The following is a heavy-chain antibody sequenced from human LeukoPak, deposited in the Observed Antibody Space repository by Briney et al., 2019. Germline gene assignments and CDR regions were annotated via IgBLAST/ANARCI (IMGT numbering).Heavy chain of an antibody. Sequence: GGSLRLSSAASGFTFSSYAMSWVRQAPGKGLEWVSAISGSGGSTYYADSVKGRFTISRDNSKNTLYLQMNSLRAEDTAVYYCAKDQEVYYYGSGSYFDYWGQGTLVTVSS. V-gene: IGHV3-23*01. CDR3: AKDQEVYYYGSGSYFDY. CDR1: GFTFSSYA. CDR2: ISGSGGST. D-gene: IGHD3-10*01. J-gene: IGHJ4*02.